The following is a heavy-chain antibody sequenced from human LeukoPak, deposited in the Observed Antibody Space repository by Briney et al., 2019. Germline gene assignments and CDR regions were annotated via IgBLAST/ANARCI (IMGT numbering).Heavy chain of an antibody. V-gene: IGHV3-23*01. Sequence: GGSLRLSCAASGFTFSSYAMSWVRQAPGKGLEWVSAISGSGGSTYYADSVKGRFTISRDNSKNTLYLQMNILRAEDTAVYYCAKGGTRITIFGVINPPTGGPIDYWGQGTLVTVSS. CDR3: AKGGTRITIFGVINPPTGGPIDY. CDR2: ISGSGGST. D-gene: IGHD3-3*01. CDR1: GFTFSSYA. J-gene: IGHJ4*02.